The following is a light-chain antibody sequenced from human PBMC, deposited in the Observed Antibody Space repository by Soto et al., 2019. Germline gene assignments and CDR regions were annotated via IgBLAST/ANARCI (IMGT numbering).Light chain of an antibody. CDR2: SAS. CDR3: QQSYSTPYT. V-gene: IGKV1-39*01. J-gene: IGKJ5*01. Sequence: DIQMTQSPSSLSASVVDRVTIACLASQSISSYLNWYQQKPGKAPKLLIYSASSLQSGVPSRFVGSGSGTAFTLTISSLQPEDFATYYCQQSYSTPYTFGQGTRLEIK. CDR1: QSISSY.